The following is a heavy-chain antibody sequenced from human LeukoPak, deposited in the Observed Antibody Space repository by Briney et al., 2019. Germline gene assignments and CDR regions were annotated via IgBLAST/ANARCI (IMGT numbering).Heavy chain of an antibody. CDR3: ARDCRGGSCYFDY. V-gene: IGHV3-74*01. J-gene: IGHJ4*02. CDR2: INSDGSST. CDR1: GFTFSSYW. Sequence: GGSLRLSCAASGFTFSSYWMHWVRQAPGRGLVWVSRINSDGSSTSYADSVKGRFTISRDNAKNTLYLQMNSLRAEDTAVYYCARDCRGGSCYFDYWGQGTLVTVSS. D-gene: IGHD2-15*01.